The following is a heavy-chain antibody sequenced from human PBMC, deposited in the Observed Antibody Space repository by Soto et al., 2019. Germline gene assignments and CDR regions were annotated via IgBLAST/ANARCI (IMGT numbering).Heavy chain of an antibody. V-gene: IGHV1-2*02. CDR1: GYTFTGYY. Sequence: ASVKVSCKVSGYTFTGYYMHWVRQAPGQGLEWMGWINPNSGGTNYAQKFQGRVTMTRDTSISTAYMELSRLRSDDTAVYYCARDRSPLERHVDYWGQGTLVTVSS. CDR3: ARDRSPLERHVDY. CDR2: INPNSGGT. D-gene: IGHD1-1*01. J-gene: IGHJ4*02.